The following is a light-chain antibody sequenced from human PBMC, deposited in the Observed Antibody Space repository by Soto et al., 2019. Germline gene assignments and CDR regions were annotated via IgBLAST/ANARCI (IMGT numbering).Light chain of an antibody. CDR2: EVS. CDR3: CSYAGINFHV. Sequence: QSALTQPPSASGSPGQSVTISCTGTSSDVGGYNYVSWYQQHPGKAPKLMIYEVSKRPAGVPDRFSGSKSGNTASLTVSGLQAADEADYYRCSYAGINFHVFAVGTKLA. V-gene: IGLV2-8*01. J-gene: IGLJ1*01. CDR1: SSDVGGYNY.